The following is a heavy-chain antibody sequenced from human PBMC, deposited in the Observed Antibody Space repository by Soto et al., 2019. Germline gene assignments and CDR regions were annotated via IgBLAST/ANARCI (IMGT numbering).Heavy chain of an antibody. V-gene: IGHV3-48*03. J-gene: IGHJ4*02. CDR1: GVTLSSYE. Sequence: EVQLVESGGGLVQPGGSLRLSCAVFGVTLSSYEMNWVRQAPGKGLEWASYINKNGGTVSYADSVKGRFTISRDNAENSLHLQMNSLRAEDTAVYYCATGVWYYFDYWGQGALVTVSS. CDR2: INKNGGTV. CDR3: ATGVWYYFDY. D-gene: IGHD2-21*01.